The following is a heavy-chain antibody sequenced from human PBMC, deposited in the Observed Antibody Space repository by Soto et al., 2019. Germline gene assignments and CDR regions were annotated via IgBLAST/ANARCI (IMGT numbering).Heavy chain of an antibody. D-gene: IGHD4-17*01. CDR1: CYTFASYG. J-gene: IGHJ4*02. Sequence: GAPVKVSCKGSCYTFASYGISWVRQAPGQGLEWMGWISAYNGNTKYAQKLQGRVTMTTDTSTSTAYMELRSLRSDDTAVYYCARDLSYGDFDYWGQGTLVTVSS. V-gene: IGHV1-18*01. CDR3: ARDLSYGDFDY. CDR2: ISAYNGNT.